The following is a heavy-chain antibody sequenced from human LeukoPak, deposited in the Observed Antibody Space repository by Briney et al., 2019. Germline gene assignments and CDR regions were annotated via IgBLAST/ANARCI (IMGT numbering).Heavy chain of an antibody. CDR2: ISGSGGST. CDR3: ARDTHLSYGAGFDY. D-gene: IGHD3-10*01. J-gene: IGHJ4*02. V-gene: IGHV3-23*01. Sequence: GGSLRLSCAASGFTFSSYAMSWVRQAPGKGLEWVSAISGSGGSTYYADSVRGRFTISRDNSKNTLYLQMNSLRAEDTALYYCARDTHLSYGAGFDYWGQGTLVTVSS. CDR1: GFTFSSYA.